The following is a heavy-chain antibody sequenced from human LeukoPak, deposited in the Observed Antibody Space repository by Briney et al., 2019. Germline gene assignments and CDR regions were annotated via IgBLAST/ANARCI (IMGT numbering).Heavy chain of an antibody. J-gene: IGHJ4*02. CDR3: ARRDSSGYYLDY. CDR1: GYTFTSYD. CDR2: MNPNSHST. Sequence: ASVKVSCKASGYTFTSYDINWVRQATGQGLEWMGWMNPNSHSTVYAQKFQGRVTMTRNTSINTAYMELSSLRSEDTAVYYCARRDSSGYYLDYWGQGTLVTVSS. D-gene: IGHD3-22*01. V-gene: IGHV1-8*01.